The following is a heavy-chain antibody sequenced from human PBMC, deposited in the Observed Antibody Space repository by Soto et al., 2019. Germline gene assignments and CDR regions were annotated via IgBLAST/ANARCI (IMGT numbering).Heavy chain of an antibody. Sequence: QVQLQESGPGLVKPSGTLSLTCAVSSGSISSSNWWSWVRQPPGKGLEWIGEIYHSGSTNYNPSLKSRVAISVDKSKTQFSLKLSSVTVADTSVYCCASGYPVAGTSSFDIWGQGTLVTVFS. CDR1: SGSISSSNW. D-gene: IGHD6-19*01. CDR2: IYHSGST. V-gene: IGHV4-4*01. J-gene: IGHJ3*02. CDR3: ASGYPVAGTSSFDI.